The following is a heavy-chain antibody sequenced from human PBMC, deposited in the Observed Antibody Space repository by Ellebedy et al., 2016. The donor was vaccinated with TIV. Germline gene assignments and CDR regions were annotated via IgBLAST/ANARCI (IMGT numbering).Heavy chain of an antibody. CDR2: INTNTGKP. Sequence: AASVKVSCKASGYIFTTYGMNWVRQAPGQGLEWMGWINTNTGKPTYAQGFTGRLFLSLDPSLSTAYLQISGLKAEDIAVYYCAREYYYDRSGLNYYYFDYWGQGTPVTASS. CDR3: AREYYYDRSGLNYYYFDY. V-gene: IGHV7-4-1*02. CDR1: GYIFTTYG. J-gene: IGHJ4*01. D-gene: IGHD3-22*01.